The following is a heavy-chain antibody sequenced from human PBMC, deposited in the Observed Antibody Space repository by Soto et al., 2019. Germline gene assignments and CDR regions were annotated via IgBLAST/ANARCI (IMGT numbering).Heavy chain of an antibody. D-gene: IGHD1-7*01. Sequence: QVQLVQSGAEVKKPGSSVKVSCKASGGTFSSYAISWVRQAPGQGLEGMGGIIPIFGTADYAQKFQGRVTITADEATSTAYMELSSLRSEDTAVYYCASVLELHYYYGMDVWGQGTTVTVSS. CDR1: GGTFSSYA. J-gene: IGHJ6*02. CDR3: ASVLELHYYYGMDV. CDR2: IIPIFGTA. V-gene: IGHV1-69*12.